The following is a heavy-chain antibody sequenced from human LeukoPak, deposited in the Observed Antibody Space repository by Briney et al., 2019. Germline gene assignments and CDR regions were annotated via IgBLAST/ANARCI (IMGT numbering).Heavy chain of an antibody. CDR1: GYSISSGYY. V-gene: IGHV4-38-2*02. Sequence: SETLSLTCTVSGYSISSGYYWGWIRQPPGKGLEWIGSIYHSGSTYYNPSLKSRVTISVDTSKNQFSLKLSSVTAADTAVYYSASGLGVPSTDYWGQGTLVTVSS. CDR2: IYHSGST. CDR3: ASGLGVPSTDY. D-gene: IGHD3-10*01. J-gene: IGHJ4*02.